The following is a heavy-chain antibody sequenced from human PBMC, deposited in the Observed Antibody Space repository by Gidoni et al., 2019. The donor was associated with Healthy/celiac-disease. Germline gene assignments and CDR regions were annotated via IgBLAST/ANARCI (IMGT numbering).Heavy chain of an antibody. V-gene: IGHV1-69*01. D-gene: IGHD2-15*01. CDR3: ARDPQLVGVYDYYGMDV. Sequence: QVQLVQSGAEVKKPGSSVKVSCKASGGTFSSFAISWVRQSPGQGLEWMGGIIPIVGTANYAQKFQGRVTITADESTSTAYMELSSLRSEDTAVDYCARDPQLVGVYDYYGMDVWGQGTTVTVSS. CDR2: IIPIVGTA. CDR1: GGTFSSFA. J-gene: IGHJ6*02.